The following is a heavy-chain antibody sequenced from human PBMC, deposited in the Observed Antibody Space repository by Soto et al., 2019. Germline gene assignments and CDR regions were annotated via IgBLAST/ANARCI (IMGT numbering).Heavy chain of an antibody. CDR1: GGTFSSYA. CDR3: ARGEGVDAVTPKNGMDV. J-gene: IGHJ6*02. V-gene: IGHV1-69*01. D-gene: IGHD4-17*01. CDR2: IIPIFGTA. Sequence: QVQLVQSGAEMKKPGSSVKVSCKASGGTFSSYAISWVRQAPGQGLEWMGGIIPIFGTANYAQKFQGRVTITADESTSTAYMELSSLRSENTAVYYCARGEGVDAVTPKNGMDVWGQGTTVNVSS.